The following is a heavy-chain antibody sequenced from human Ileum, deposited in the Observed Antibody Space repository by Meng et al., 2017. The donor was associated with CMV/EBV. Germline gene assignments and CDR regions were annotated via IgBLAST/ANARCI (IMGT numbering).Heavy chain of an antibody. CDR3: ARGGFGKVDDFWSGYYLSIDY. V-gene: IGHV1-46*01. CDR2: IKPHDGGT. CDR1: GYTFRDYY. D-gene: IGHD3-3*01. J-gene: IGHJ4*02. Sequence: GESLKISCKPSGYTFRDYYIHWVRQAPGQGLEWMGIIKPHDGGTSYAQKFQGRVTMTRDTSTSTVYMELSSLRSEDTAIYYCARGGFGKVDDFWSGYYLSIDYWGQGTLVTVSS.